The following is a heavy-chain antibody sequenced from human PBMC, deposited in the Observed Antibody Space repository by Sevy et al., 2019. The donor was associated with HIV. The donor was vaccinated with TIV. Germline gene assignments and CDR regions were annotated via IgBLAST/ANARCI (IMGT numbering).Heavy chain of an antibody. Sequence: ASVKVSCKASEYTFTGYYIHWVRQAPGQGLEWMGCINPDTGVTRYIQKLQGRVSMTRDTSISTAYMVLRSLSPDDTAEYFSARRFCGGAKCYEDYYFAMDVWGQGTTVTVSS. D-gene: IGHD3-3*01. V-gene: IGHV1-2*02. J-gene: IGHJ6*02. CDR1: EYTFTGYY. CDR2: INPDTGVT. CDR3: ARRFCGGAKCYEDYYFAMDV.